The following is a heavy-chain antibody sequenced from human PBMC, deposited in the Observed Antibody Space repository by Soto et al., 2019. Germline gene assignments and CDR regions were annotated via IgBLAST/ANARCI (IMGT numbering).Heavy chain of an antibody. V-gene: IGHV3-48*01. CDR2: ISSSSSTI. D-gene: IGHD4-17*01. Sequence: HPGGSLRLSCAASGFTFSSYSMNWVRQAPGKGLEWVSYISSSSSTIYYADSVKGRFTISRDNAKNSLYLQMNSLRAEDTAVYYCARDFRLPQSSNWFDPWGQGTLVTVSS. CDR3: ARDFRLPQSSNWFDP. J-gene: IGHJ5*02. CDR1: GFTFSSYS.